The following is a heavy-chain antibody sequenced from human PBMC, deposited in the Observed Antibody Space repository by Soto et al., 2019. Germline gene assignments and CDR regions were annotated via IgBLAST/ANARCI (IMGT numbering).Heavy chain of an antibody. V-gene: IGHV1-18*01. Sequence: ASVKVSCKASGYTFTSYGISWERQAPGQGLEWMGWISAYNGNTNYAQKLQGRVTMTTDTSTSTSYMELRSLRSDDTAVYYCARDIPAYDDFDIWGQGKMVTVSS. CDR3: ARDIPAYDDFDI. J-gene: IGHJ3*02. CDR2: ISAYNGNT. CDR1: GYTFTSYG. D-gene: IGHD2-2*01.